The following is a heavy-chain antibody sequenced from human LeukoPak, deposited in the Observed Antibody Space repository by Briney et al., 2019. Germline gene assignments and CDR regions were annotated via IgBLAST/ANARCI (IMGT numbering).Heavy chain of an antibody. Sequence: PGGSLRLFCAASGFTFSTYAMHWVRQAPGKGLEWVAFIWPDGSKKYYADSVKGRFAISRENSKNTVYLQMNDLRPEDTALYFCAKISSSAESNFDYWGQGTLLTVSS. CDR2: IWPDGSKK. CDR1: GFTFSTYA. V-gene: IGHV3-30*02. CDR3: AKISSSAESNFDY. J-gene: IGHJ4*02. D-gene: IGHD6-25*01.